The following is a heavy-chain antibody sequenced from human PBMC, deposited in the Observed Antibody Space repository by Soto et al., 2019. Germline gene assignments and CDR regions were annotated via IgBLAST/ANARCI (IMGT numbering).Heavy chain of an antibody. CDR2: ISGYNGNT. J-gene: IGHJ3*02. Sequence: ASVKVSCKASGYPFTTYGISWVRQAPGRGLEWMGWISGYNGNTHYVQKLQGRVTMTTDTSSTTAYMELRSLTSDDTAVYYCAREGVEMATRDAFDMWGQGTVVTVSS. CDR1: GYPFTTYG. V-gene: IGHV1-18*01. D-gene: IGHD2-15*01. CDR3: AREGVEMATRDAFDM.